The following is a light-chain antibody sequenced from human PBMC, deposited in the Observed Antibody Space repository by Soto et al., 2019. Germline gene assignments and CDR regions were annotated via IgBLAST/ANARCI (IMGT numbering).Light chain of an antibody. Sequence: QSALTQPASVSGSPGQSITISCTGTSSDVGGYNYVSWYQQHPGKAPKLMIYDVNNRPSGVSNRFSGSKSGNTASLTISGLQAEDEADYYCNSYTRSSTLEFGGGTKLTVL. CDR3: NSYTRSSTLE. CDR1: SSDVGGYNY. V-gene: IGLV2-14*01. J-gene: IGLJ3*02. CDR2: DVN.